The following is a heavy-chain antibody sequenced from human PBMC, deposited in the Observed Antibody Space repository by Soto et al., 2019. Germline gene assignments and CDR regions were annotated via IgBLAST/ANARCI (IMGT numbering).Heavy chain of an antibody. Sequence: GGSLRLSCAASGFTFSSYAMSWVRQAPGKGLEWVSAISGSGGSKYYADSGKGRFTISRDNSKNTLYLQMNSLRAEDTAVYYCAKLQTWGGYDIFTGPLYYGMDFWGQGTTVTVSS. D-gene: IGHD3-9*01. CDR3: AKLQTWGGYDIFTGPLYYGMDF. CDR1: GFTFSSYA. CDR2: ISGSGGSK. J-gene: IGHJ6*02. V-gene: IGHV3-23*01.